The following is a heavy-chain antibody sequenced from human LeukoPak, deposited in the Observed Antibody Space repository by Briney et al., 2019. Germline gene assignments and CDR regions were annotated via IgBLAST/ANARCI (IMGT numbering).Heavy chain of an antibody. CDR2: INHSGST. D-gene: IGHD3-3*01. V-gene: IGHV4-34*01. CDR3: AREGRVSDFWSGYYYGMDV. Sequence: SETLSLTCAVYGGSFSGYYWSWIRQPPGKGLEWIGEINHSGSTNYNPSLKSRVTISVDTSKNQFSLKLSSVTAADTAVYYCAREGRVSDFWSGYYYGMDVWGQGTTVTVSS. CDR1: GGSFSGYY. J-gene: IGHJ6*02.